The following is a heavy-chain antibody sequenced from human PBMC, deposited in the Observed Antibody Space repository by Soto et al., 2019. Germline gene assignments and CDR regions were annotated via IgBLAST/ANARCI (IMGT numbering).Heavy chain of an antibody. CDR2: ISPSGST. Sequence: PSETLSLTCTVSGGSISSYYWSWIRQPAGKGLEWIGRISPSGSTNYNPSLKSRVTMSVDTSKNQFSLKLSSVTAADTAVYYCARSFPDYYYYGMDVWGQGTTVTVSS. J-gene: IGHJ6*02. D-gene: IGHD2-21*01. CDR3: ARSFPDYYYYGMDV. V-gene: IGHV4-4*07. CDR1: GGSISSYY.